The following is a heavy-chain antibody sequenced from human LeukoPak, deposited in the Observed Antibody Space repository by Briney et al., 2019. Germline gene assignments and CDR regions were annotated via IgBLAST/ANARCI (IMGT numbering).Heavy chain of an antibody. CDR3: AREYSPMVRGVIDYYYYGMDV. CDR1: GYTFTSYD. D-gene: IGHD3-10*01. CDR2: MNPNSGNT. V-gene: IGHV1-8*01. J-gene: IGHJ6*02. Sequence: ASVKVSCKASGYTFTSYDINWVRQATGQGLEWMGWMNPNSGNTGYAQKFQGRVTMTRNTSISTAYMELSSLRSEDTAVYYCAREYSPMVRGVIDYYYYGMDVWGQGTTVTVSS.